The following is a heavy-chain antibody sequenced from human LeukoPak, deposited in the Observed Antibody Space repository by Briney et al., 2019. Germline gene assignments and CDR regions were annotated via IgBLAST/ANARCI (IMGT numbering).Heavy chain of an antibody. CDR1: GYTFTGYY. D-gene: IGHD2-15*01. CDR3: TIAISGGSPITSSDY. J-gene: IGHJ4*02. CDR2: INPNSGYT. V-gene: IGHV1-2*02. Sequence: ASVNVSCKASGYTFTGYYMHWVRQAPGQGLEWMGLINPNSGYTNFAQNFQGRVTITSDTSISTPYMDLSRLRYDDTAVCYCTIAISGGSPITSSDYWGEGTLVTVSS.